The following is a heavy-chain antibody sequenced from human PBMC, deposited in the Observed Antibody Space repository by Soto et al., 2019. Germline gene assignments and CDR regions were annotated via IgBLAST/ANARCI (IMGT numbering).Heavy chain of an antibody. Sequence: GGSLRLSCAASGFTFSNAWMNWVRQAPGKGLEWVGRISWNSGSIGYADSVKGRLTISRDNAKNSLYLQMNSLRAGDTAFYYCAKDTAMAPYYYYYGMDVWGQGTTVTVSS. CDR2: ISWNSGSI. CDR1: GFTFSNAW. V-gene: IGHV3-9*01. J-gene: IGHJ6*02. D-gene: IGHD5-18*01. CDR3: AKDTAMAPYYYYYGMDV.